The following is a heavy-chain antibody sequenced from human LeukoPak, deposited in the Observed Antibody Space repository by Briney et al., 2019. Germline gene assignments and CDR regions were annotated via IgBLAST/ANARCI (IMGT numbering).Heavy chain of an antibody. CDR2: IIPIFGTA. J-gene: IGHJ4*02. Sequence: RASVKVSCKASGGTFSSYAISWVRQAPGQGLEWMGGIIPIFGTANYAQKFQGRVTITADESTSTAYMELSSLRSEDTAVYYCAKDHLPGIVVADRDYWGQGTLVTVSS. CDR1: GGTFSSYA. V-gene: IGHV1-69*01. D-gene: IGHD6-19*01. CDR3: AKDHLPGIVVADRDY.